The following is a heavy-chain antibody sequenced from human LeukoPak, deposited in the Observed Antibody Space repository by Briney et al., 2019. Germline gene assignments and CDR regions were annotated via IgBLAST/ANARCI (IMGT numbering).Heavy chain of an antibody. Sequence: SQTLSLTCTVSGGSISSGGNYWTWIRQNPGKGLEWIGYINYSGNAYYNPSLKSRVTISVDTSKNQFSLKLSSVTAADTAVYYCARNELISSNYYYYGMDVWGQGTTVTVSS. CDR3: ARNELISSNYYYYGMDV. CDR2: INYSGNA. V-gene: IGHV4-31*03. CDR1: GGSISSGGNY. J-gene: IGHJ6*02.